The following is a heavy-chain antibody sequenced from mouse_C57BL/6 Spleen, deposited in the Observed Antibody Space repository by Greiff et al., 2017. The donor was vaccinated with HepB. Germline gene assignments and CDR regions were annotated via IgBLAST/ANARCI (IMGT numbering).Heavy chain of an antibody. CDR3: ARDLTPY. CDR2: IYPRSGNT. J-gene: IGHJ3*01. V-gene: IGHV1-81*01. Sequence: QVQLQQSGAELARPGASVKLSCKASGYTFTSYGISWVKQRTGQGLEWIGEIYPRSGNTYYNEKFKGKATLTADKSSSTAYMELRSLTSEDSAVYFCARDLTPYWGQGTLVTVSA. CDR1: GYTFTSYG.